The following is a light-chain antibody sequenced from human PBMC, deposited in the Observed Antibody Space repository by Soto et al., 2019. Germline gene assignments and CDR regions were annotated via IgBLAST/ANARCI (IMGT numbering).Light chain of an antibody. J-gene: IGLJ1*01. CDR3: CSYAGSSTFGFQYV. CDR2: EGS. CDR1: SSDVGSYNL. Sequence: QSVLTQPASVSGSPGQSITISCTGTSSDVGSYNLVSWYQQHPGKAPKLMIYEGSKRPSGVSNRFSGSKSGNTASLTISGLQAEDEADYYCCSYAGSSTFGFQYVFGTGTKLTVL. V-gene: IGLV2-23*03.